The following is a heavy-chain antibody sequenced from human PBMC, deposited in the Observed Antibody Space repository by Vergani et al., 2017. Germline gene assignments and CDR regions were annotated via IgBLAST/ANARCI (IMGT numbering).Heavy chain of an antibody. J-gene: IGHJ3*02. CDR3: ASRAPAEASGAFDI. CDR2: IYPGDSDT. Sequence: EVQLVQSGAEVKKPGESLKISCKGSGYSFTSYWIGWVRQMTGKGLDWMGIIYPGDSDTRYSPSFQGQVTISAAKSISTAHLQWSSLKAADTAMYYCASRAPAEASGAFDIWGQGTMVTVSS. V-gene: IGHV5-51*01. D-gene: IGHD3-10*01. CDR1: GYSFTSYW.